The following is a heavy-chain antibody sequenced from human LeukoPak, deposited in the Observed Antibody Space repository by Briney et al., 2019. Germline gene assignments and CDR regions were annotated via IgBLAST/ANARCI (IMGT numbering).Heavy chain of an antibody. J-gene: IGHJ4*02. V-gene: IGHV3-23*01. CDR1: GFTFSSYA. D-gene: IGHD1-1*01. Sequence: PGGSLRLSCAASGFTFSSYAMSWVRQAPGKGLEWVSSIGGGGVDTSYADSVKGRFTISRDNSKNTLYLQMNSLRVEDTAVYYCAKDPPTTGTTFDNWGRGTLVTVSS. CDR2: IGGGGVDT. CDR3: AKDPPTTGTTFDN.